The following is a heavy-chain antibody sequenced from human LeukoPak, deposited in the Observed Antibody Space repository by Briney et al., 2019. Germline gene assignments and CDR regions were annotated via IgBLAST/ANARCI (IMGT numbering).Heavy chain of an antibody. CDR1: GFTFSSYS. V-gene: IGHV3-21*01. D-gene: IGHD1-20*01. CDR2: ISSSSSYI. Sequence: GGTLRLSCAASGFTFSSYSMNWVRQAPGKGLEGVSSISSSSSYIYYADSVKGRFTISRDNAKNSLYLQMNSLRAEDTAVYYCARETNNWSDETYYYHYMDVWGKGTTVTVSS. CDR3: ARETNNWSDETYYYHYMDV. J-gene: IGHJ6*03.